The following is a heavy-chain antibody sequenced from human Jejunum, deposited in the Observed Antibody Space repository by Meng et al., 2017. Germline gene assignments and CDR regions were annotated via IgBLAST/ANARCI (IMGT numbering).Heavy chain of an antibody. D-gene: IGHD1-1*01. CDR1: GYNFNGYY. V-gene: IGHV1-2*06. CDR3: VKFGSTTLNWFDP. J-gene: IGHJ5*02. CDR2: IAPYTGVP. Sequence: QVLLVQAGAEVNKPGASVKASRKASGYNFNGYYTHWVRQAPGQGLEWMGRIAPYTGVPHYAQNFQGRVTMTRDTSISTAYMELNRLTSDDTAVYYCVKFGSTTLNWFDPWGQGTLVTVSS.